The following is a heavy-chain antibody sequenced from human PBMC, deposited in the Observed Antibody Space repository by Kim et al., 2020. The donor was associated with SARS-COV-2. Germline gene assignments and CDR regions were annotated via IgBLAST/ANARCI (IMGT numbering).Heavy chain of an antibody. CDR2: INHSGST. J-gene: IGHJ5*02. V-gene: IGHV4-34*01. D-gene: IGHD2-15*01. CDR3: ARREDIVVVVAATPSWFDP. Sequence: SETLSLTCAVYGGSFSGYYWSWIRQPPGKGLEWIGEINHSGSTNYNPSLKSRVTILVDTSKNQFSLKLSSVTAADTAVYYCARREDIVVVVAATPSWFDPWGQGTLVTVSS. CDR1: GGSFSGYY.